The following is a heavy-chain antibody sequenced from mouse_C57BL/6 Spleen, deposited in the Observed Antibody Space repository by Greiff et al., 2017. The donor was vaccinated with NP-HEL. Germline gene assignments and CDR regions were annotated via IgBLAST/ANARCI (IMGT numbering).Heavy chain of an antibody. Sequence: EVKLVESGGGLVQPKGSLKLSCAASGFSFNTYAMNWVRQAPGKGLEWVARIRSKSNNYATYYADSVKDRFTISRDDSESMLYLQMNNLKTEDTAMYYCVRHSYGSSLYWYCDVWGTGTTVTVSS. CDR3: VRHSYGSSLYWYCDV. J-gene: IGHJ1*03. V-gene: IGHV10-1*01. D-gene: IGHD1-1*01. CDR2: IRSKSNNYAT. CDR1: GFSFNTYA.